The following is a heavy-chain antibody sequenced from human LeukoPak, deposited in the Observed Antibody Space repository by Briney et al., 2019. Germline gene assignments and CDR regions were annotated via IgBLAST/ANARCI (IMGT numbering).Heavy chain of an antibody. CDR1: GFTFSNSA. J-gene: IGHJ4*02. CDR2: ISTGGGGT. Sequence: GGSLRLSCAVSGFTFSNSAMSWFRQAPGKGLEWVSGISTGGGGTYYADSVKGRFTISRDNSKNTLYLQMNSLRAEDTALYYCAKDQYGDHPDCSDYWGQGTLVTVSS. CDR3: AKDQYGDHPDCSDY. D-gene: IGHD4-17*01. V-gene: IGHV3-23*01.